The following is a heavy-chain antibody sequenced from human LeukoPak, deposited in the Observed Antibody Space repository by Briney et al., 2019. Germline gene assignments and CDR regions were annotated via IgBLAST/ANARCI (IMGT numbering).Heavy chain of an antibody. Sequence: ASVKVSCKTSGYIFTPHHIHWMRQAPRQGLELLGWVSAANNPEYSQKFQGRVVITRDASATTSYLELNSLRSEDTAVYYCAMSVEMPPIPSFDYWGQGTLVTVSS. V-gene: IGHV1-3*01. CDR2: VSAANNP. J-gene: IGHJ4*02. D-gene: IGHD5-24*01. CDR3: AMSVEMPPIPSFDY. CDR1: GYIFTPHH.